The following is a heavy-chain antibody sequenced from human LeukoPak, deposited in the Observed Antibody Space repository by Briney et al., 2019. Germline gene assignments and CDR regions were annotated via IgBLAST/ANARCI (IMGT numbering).Heavy chain of an antibody. CDR3: ARAILGQQLQWSDYYYYYHMDV. J-gene: IGHJ6*03. D-gene: IGHD6-13*01. Sequence: PSETLSLTCTVSGGSISSSSYYWGWIRQPPGKGLEWIGSIYYSGSTYYNPSLRSRVTISVDTSKNQFSLKLSSVTAADTAVYYCARAILGQQLQWSDYYYYYHMDVWGKGTTVTVSS. V-gene: IGHV4-39*07. CDR1: GGSISSSSYY. CDR2: IYYSGST.